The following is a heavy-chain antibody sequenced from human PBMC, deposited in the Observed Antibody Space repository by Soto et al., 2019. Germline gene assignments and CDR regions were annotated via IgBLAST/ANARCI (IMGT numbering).Heavy chain of an antibody. J-gene: IGHJ4*02. Sequence: PWESQKISCNVSGYSFTSYWIGWFLQMPGKGLECIGIIYPGDSDTRYSPSFQGQVTISADKSISTAYLQWSSLKASDTAMYYCARLGGSYPEYYFDYWGQGTLVTVSS. V-gene: IGHV5-51*01. CDR3: ARLGGSYPEYYFDY. CDR2: IYPGDSDT. D-gene: IGHD1-26*01. CDR1: GYSFTSYW.